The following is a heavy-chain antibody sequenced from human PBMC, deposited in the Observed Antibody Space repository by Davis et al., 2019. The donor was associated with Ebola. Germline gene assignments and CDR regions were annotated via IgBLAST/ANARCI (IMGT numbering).Heavy chain of an antibody. CDR1: DGTFSGYW. J-gene: IGHJ3*02. D-gene: IGHD2-21*01. CDR2: INHSGST. V-gene: IGHV4-34*01. Sequence: PSETLSLTCAIHDGTFSGYWWSWVRQAPGMGLEWIAEINHSGSTNYNPSLKSRVTITLDASKNHFSLKVRSVTAADTAVYYCARRVVNSWPEVDAFNIWGQGTMVTVSS. CDR3: ARRVVNSWPEVDAFNI.